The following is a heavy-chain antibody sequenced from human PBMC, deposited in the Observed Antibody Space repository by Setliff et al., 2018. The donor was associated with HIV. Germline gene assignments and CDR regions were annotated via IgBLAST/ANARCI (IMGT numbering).Heavy chain of an antibody. CDR2: ISWSSGNI. J-gene: IGHJ4*02. CDR1: GFAFESYA. Sequence: GGSLRLSCTASGFAFESYAMHWVRQAPGKGLEWVSGISWSSGNIVYADSVKGRFTISRDNAKNSLYLQMNSLRAEDTAVYYCAKPPRPSSWPQYYFDYWGQGTLVTVSS. V-gene: IGHV3-9*01. CDR3: AKPPRPSSWPQYYFDY. D-gene: IGHD6-13*01.